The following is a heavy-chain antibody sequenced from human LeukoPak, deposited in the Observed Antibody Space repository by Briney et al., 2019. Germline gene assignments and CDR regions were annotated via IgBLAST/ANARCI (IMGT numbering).Heavy chain of an antibody. V-gene: IGHV4-34*01. CDR3: ARDQVGGTWYFDL. CDR1: GGSFSGYY. CDR2: INHSGST. D-gene: IGHD1-26*01. J-gene: IGHJ2*01. Sequence: SETLSLTCAVYGGSFSGYYWSWIRQPPGKGLEWIGEINHSGSTNYNPSLKSRVTISVDTSKNQFSLRLSSVTAADTAVYYCARDQVGGTWYFDLWGRGTLVTVSS.